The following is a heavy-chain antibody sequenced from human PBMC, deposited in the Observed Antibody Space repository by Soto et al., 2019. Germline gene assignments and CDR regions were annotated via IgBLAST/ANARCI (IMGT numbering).Heavy chain of an antibody. J-gene: IGHJ3*02. CDR2: INPSGGST. Sequence: ASVTVSCKASGYTFTSYYMHWVRQAPGQGLEWMGIINPSGGSTSYAQKFQGRVTMTRDTSTSTVYMELSSLRSEDTAVYYCATRTRRRAAGRDAFDIWGQGTMVTVSS. CDR3: ATRTRRRAAGRDAFDI. D-gene: IGHD6-13*01. CDR1: GYTFTSYY. V-gene: IGHV1-46*01.